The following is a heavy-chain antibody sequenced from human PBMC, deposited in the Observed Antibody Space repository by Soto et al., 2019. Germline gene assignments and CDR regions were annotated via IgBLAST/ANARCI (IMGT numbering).Heavy chain of an antibody. CDR2: ISYDGSNK. V-gene: IGHV3-30-3*01. D-gene: IGHD2-15*01. CDR1: GFTFSSYA. Sequence: PGGSLRLSCAASGFTFSSYAMHWVRQAPGKGLEWVAVISYDGSNKYYADSVKGRFTISRDNSKNTLYLQMNSLRAEDTAVYYCAREGEIVVGMDVWGQGTTVTVSS. CDR3: AREGEIVVGMDV. J-gene: IGHJ6*02.